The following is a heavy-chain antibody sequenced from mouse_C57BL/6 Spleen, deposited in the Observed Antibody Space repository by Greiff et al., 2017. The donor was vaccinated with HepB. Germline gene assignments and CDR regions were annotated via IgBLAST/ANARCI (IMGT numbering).Heavy chain of an antibody. CDR2: IHPSDSDT. D-gene: IGHD1-1*01. CDR3: AMESSYWYFEV. CDR1: GYTFTSYW. J-gene: IGHJ1*03. V-gene: IGHV1-74*01. Sequence: QVQLQQPGAELVKPGASVKVSCKASGYTFTSYWMHWVKQRPGQGLEWIGRIHPSDSDTNYNQKFKGKATLTVDKSSSTAYMQLSSLTSEDSAVYYCAMESSYWYFEVWGTGTTVTVSA.